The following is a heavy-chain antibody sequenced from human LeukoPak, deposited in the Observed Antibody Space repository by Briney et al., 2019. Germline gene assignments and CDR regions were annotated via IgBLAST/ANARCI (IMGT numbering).Heavy chain of an antibody. CDR2: ISTDGSST. V-gene: IGHV3-74*01. CDR1: GFTFSSYW. D-gene: IGHD2-2*01. Sequence: PGGSLRLSCAASGFTFSSYWMHWVRQAPGKGLVWVSRISTDGSSTRYADSVKGRFTISRDNAKNSLYLQMNSLRAEDTAVYYCARDAYLDYWGQGTLVTVSS. J-gene: IGHJ4*02. CDR3: ARDAYLDY.